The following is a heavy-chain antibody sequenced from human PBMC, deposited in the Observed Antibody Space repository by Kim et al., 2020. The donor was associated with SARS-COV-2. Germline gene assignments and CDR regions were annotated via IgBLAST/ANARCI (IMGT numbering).Heavy chain of an antibody. CDR3: ARSRTYSLPHWFDP. D-gene: IGHD6-13*01. J-gene: IGHJ5*02. V-gene: IGHV3-11*06. Sequence: ADSVKGRFTISRDNAKNSLYLQMNSLRAEDTAVYYCARSRTYSLPHWFDPWGQGTLVTVSS.